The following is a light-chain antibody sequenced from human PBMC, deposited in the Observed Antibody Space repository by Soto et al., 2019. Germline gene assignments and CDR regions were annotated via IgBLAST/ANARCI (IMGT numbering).Light chain of an antibody. CDR2: GAS. CDR3: QQYNNWPGT. CDR1: QSVSTN. V-gene: IGKV3-15*01. J-gene: IGKJ5*01. Sequence: ETVMTPSPAPLSVSPGERAPPSCRASQSVSTNLAWYQHKPGQAPRLLISGASTRATGLPARFSGSGSGTEFTLTISSLQSEDFAVYYCQQYNNWPGTFGQGTRLEIK.